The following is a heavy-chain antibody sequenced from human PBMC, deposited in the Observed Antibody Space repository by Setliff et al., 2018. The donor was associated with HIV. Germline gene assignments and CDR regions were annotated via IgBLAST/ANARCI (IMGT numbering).Heavy chain of an antibody. V-gene: IGHV3-30*02. D-gene: IGHD6-19*01. Sequence: GGSLRLSCAASGFTFSSYGIHWVRQAPGKGLEWLAFIRYTGSNKYYADSVTGRFTISRDNPKNTLYLQMNRLRAEETALYYCAGDLGSEQWLPEVIEICGQGTMVTVSS. CDR2: IRYTGSNK. CDR3: AGDLGSEQWLPEVIEI. J-gene: IGHJ3*02. CDR1: GFTFSSYG.